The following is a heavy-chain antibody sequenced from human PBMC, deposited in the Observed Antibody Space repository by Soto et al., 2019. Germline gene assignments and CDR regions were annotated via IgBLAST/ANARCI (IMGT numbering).Heavy chain of an antibody. D-gene: IGHD1-26*01. CDR1: GISFASYA. J-gene: IGHJ1*01. CDR2: LSGRGGST. Sequence: PEGSLRLSCSAYGISFASYAMTWVIQTPGKGLESGSALSGRGGSTSYKDSVRDRFTISRDNSKNTMDLQINSLRAEEATVEYCEKWPSVGELTASYFEHCGQG. V-gene: IGHV3-23*01. CDR3: EKWPSVGELTASYFEH.